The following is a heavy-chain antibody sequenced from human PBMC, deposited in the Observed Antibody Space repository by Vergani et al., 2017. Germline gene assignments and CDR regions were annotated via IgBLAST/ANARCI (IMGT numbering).Heavy chain of an antibody. J-gene: IGHJ4*02. V-gene: IGHV4-38-2*02. D-gene: IGHD6-13*01. CDR1: GYSISSGYY. CDR2: IYYSGST. CDR3: ARDFVSAAADDY. Sequence: QVQLQESGPGLVKPSETLSLTCTVSGYSISSGYYWGWIRQPPGKGLEWIGSIYYSGSTYYNPSLKSRVTISVDTSKNQFSLKLSSVTAADTAVYYCARDFVSAAADDYWGQGTLVTVSS.